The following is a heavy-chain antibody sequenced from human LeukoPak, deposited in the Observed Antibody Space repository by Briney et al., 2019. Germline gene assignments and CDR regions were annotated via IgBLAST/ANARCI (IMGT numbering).Heavy chain of an antibody. Sequence: GVSVKVSCKASGYTFTSYAVNWVRQAPGQRLEWMGWINAGNGNTKYSQKFQGRVTITRDTSASTAYMELNSLRSEDTAVYYCARGLRFYYFDYWGQGTLVTVSS. D-gene: IGHD3-3*01. V-gene: IGHV1-3*01. CDR2: INAGNGNT. CDR3: ARGLRFYYFDY. CDR1: GYTFTSYA. J-gene: IGHJ4*02.